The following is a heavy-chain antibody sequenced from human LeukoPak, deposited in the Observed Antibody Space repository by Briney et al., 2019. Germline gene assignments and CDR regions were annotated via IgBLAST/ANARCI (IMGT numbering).Heavy chain of an antibody. Sequence: SETLSLTCTVSGGSISSYYWSWIRQPPGKGLEWIGYIYYSGSTNYNPSPKSRVTISVDTSKNQFSLKLSSVTAADTAVYYCAREDAAMVTRWGQGTLVTVSS. D-gene: IGHD5-18*01. J-gene: IGHJ4*02. CDR3: AREDAAMVTR. CDR2: IYYSGST. CDR1: GGSISSYY. V-gene: IGHV4-59*01.